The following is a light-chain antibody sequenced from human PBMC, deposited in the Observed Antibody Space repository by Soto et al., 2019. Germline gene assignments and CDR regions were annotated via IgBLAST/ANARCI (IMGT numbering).Light chain of an antibody. CDR2: AAS. CDR1: QGISIY. Sequence: DIKMTQSPSAMSASVGDRVTITCRASQGISIYLAWFQQKPGKVPKRLNYAASSLQSGGPSRFSCTGSGTELAPTTSSLQPAYFSTYYCLHHNSYPRTFGKATKLEIK. J-gene: IGKJ1*01. V-gene: IGKV1-17*03. CDR3: LHHNSYPRT.